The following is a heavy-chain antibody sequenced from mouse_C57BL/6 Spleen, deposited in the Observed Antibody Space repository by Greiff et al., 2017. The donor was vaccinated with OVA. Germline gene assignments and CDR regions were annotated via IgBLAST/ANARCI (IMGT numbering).Heavy chain of an antibody. D-gene: IGHD1-1*01. V-gene: IGHV6-6*01. Sequence: EVKLMESGGGLVQPGGSMKLSCAASGFTFSDAWMDWVRQSPEKGLEWVAEIRNKANNHATYYAESVKGRFTISRDDSKSSVYLQMNSLRAEDTGIYYCTRQVITEDYAMDYWGQGTSVTVSS. CDR2: IRNKANNHAT. CDR3: TRQVITEDYAMDY. J-gene: IGHJ4*01. CDR1: GFTFSDAW.